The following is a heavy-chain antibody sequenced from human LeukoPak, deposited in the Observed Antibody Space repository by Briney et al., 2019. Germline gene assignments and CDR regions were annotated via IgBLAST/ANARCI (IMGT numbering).Heavy chain of an antibody. CDR1: GGSISSYY. Sequence: SETLSLTCTVSGGSISSYYWSWIRQPPGKGLEWIGYIYYSGSTNYNPSLKSRVTISVDTSKNQFSLKLSSVTAADTAVYYCARSKSGSVRYYYYGMDVWGQGTTVTVSS. V-gene: IGHV4-59*08. CDR2: IYYSGST. CDR3: ARSKSGSVRYYYYGMDV. J-gene: IGHJ6*02. D-gene: IGHD1-26*01.